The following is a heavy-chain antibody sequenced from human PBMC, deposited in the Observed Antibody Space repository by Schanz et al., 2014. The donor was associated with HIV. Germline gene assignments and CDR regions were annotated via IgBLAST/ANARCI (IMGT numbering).Heavy chain of an antibody. Sequence: EVQLLESGGGLVQPGKSLRLSCAASGFTFYTYAMTWVRQAPGKGLEWVSTISESGGRSYYADSVNGRFTISRDNSKNTLYLQMTTLRTEDTAVYYCAIRTPMISFGAFDIWGRGTMVTVSS. V-gene: IGHV3-23*01. D-gene: IGHD3-16*01. J-gene: IGHJ3*02. CDR2: ISESGGRS. CDR3: AIRTPMISFGAFDI. CDR1: GFTFYTYA.